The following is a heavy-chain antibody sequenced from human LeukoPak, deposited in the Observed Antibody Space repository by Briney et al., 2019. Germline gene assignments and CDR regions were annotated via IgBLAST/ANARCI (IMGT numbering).Heavy chain of an antibody. CDR3: AKGIYGSGSYPFDY. D-gene: IGHD3-10*01. Sequence: GGSLRLSCAASRFTFSSYEMNWVRQAPGKGLEWVSGISWNSGSIAYADSVKGRFTISRDNAKNSLYLQMNSLRAEDTALYYCAKGIYGSGSYPFDYWGQGTLATVSS. V-gene: IGHV3-9*01. J-gene: IGHJ4*02. CDR1: RFTFSSYE. CDR2: ISWNSGSI.